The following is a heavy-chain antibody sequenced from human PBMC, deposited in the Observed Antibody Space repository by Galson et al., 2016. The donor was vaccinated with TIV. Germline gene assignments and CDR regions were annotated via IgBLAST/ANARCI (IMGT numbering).Heavy chain of an antibody. CDR2: VFSSGST. CDR3: VRDAGPYYHGLDI. J-gene: IGHJ3*02. CDR1: GGSMTSYY. V-gene: IGHV4-4*07. Sequence: SETLSLTCTFSGGSMTSYYWTWIRQSAGKGLEWIGRVFSSGSTNYNSSLKSRVTMSVDTSKNQFSLRLNSVTAADTAVYYCVRDAGPYYHGLDIWGQGTMVTVSS. D-gene: IGHD4/OR15-4a*01.